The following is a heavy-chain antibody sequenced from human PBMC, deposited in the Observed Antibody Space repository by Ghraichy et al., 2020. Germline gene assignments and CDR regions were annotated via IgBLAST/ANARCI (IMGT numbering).Heavy chain of an antibody. CDR1: GYTFTSYG. Sequence: ASVKVSCKASGYTFTSYGISWVRQAPGQGLEWMGWISANNGNTNYAQKLQGRVTMTTDTSTSTAYMELRSLRSDDTAVYYCARDPPSSIAARPGNYWGQGTLVTVSS. V-gene: IGHV1-18*04. D-gene: IGHD6-6*01. CDR2: ISANNGNT. CDR3: ARDPPSSIAARPGNY. J-gene: IGHJ4*02.